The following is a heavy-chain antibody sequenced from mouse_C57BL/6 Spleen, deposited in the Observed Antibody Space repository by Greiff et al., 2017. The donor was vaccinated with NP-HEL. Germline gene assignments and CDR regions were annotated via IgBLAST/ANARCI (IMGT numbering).Heavy chain of an antibody. D-gene: IGHD2-4*01. CDR2: INPNNGGT. V-gene: IGHV1-26*01. CDR1: GYTFTDYY. J-gene: IGHJ3*01. CDR3: ARGKDYDGVAWFAY. Sequence: EVQLQQSGPELVKPGASVKISCKASGYTFTDYYMNWVKQSHGKSLEWIGDINPNNGGTSYNQKFKGKATLTVDKSSSTAYMELRSLTSEDSAVYYCARGKDYDGVAWFAYWGQGTLVTVAA.